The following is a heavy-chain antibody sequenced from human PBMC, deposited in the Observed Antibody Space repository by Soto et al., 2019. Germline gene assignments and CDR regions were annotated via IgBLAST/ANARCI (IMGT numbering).Heavy chain of an antibody. CDR3: TKGGGSCCFDC. CDR1: GFTFSTYA. J-gene: IGHJ4*02. Sequence: EVQLLESGGGLVQPGGSLILSCAASGFTFSTYAMSWVRQAPGKGLEWVSAISGSGSSTYYADSVKGRFTISRDNSKNTLYLKMNSLRAEDTDVYYCTKGGGSCCFDCWGQGTLITVSS. V-gene: IGHV3-23*01. CDR2: ISGSGSST. D-gene: IGHD2-15*01.